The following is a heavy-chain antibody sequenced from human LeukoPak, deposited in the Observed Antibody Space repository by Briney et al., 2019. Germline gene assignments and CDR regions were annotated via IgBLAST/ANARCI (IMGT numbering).Heavy chain of an antibody. CDR2: VHYSGST. CDR3: AKERRRYQSRGAFDI. CDR1: GGSISSYY. J-gene: IGHJ3*02. Sequence: ASETLSLTCTVSGGSISSYYWSWIRQPPGKGLEWIGYVHYSGSTNYNPSLKSRVTISVDTSKNQLYLKLNSVTAADTALYYCAKERRRYQSRGAFDIWGQGTTVTVSA. D-gene: IGHD2-2*01. V-gene: IGHV4-59*12.